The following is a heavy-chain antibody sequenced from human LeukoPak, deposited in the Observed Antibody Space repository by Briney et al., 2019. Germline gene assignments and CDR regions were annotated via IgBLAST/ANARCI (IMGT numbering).Heavy chain of an antibody. CDR2: INPNSGGT. V-gene: IGHV1-2*02. Sequence: RASVKVSCKASGYTFTGYYMHWVRQAPGQGLEWMGWINPNSGGTNYAQKFQGRVTMTRDTSISTAYMELSRLRSDDTAVYYCARGDDILTGFGEDWFDPWGQGTLVTVSS. CDR3: ARGDDILTGFGEDWFDP. D-gene: IGHD3-9*01. CDR1: GYTFTGYY. J-gene: IGHJ5*02.